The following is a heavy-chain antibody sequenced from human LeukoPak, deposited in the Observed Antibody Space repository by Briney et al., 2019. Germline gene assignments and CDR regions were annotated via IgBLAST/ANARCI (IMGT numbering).Heavy chain of an antibody. V-gene: IGHV4-61*02. CDR1: GGSISSGSYY. Sequence: PSETLSLTCSVSGGSISSGSYYWSWIRQPAGKGLEWIGRIYTSGSTHNNPSLKSRVTISVDTSKNQFSLKLSSVTAADTAVYYCARECGSYYLGAFDIWGQGTMVTVSS. J-gene: IGHJ3*02. CDR3: ARECGSYYLGAFDI. D-gene: IGHD1-26*01. CDR2: IYTSGST.